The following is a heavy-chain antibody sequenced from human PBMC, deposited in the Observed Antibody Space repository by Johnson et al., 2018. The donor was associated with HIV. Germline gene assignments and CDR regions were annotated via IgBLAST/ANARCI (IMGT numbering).Heavy chain of an antibody. CDR3: ARQYRNSGSRTGAFDI. CDR1: GFTFSSYA. D-gene: IGHD1-26*01. V-gene: IGHV3-30-3*01. J-gene: IGHJ3*02. CDR2: ISYDGSNK. Sequence: QVQLVESGGGVVQPGRSLRLSCAASGFTFSSYAMHWVRQAPGKGLEWVAVISYDGSNKYYADSVKGRFTISRDNSKTTLYLQMNSLRAEDTAVYYCARQYRNSGSRTGAFDIWGQGTMVTVSS.